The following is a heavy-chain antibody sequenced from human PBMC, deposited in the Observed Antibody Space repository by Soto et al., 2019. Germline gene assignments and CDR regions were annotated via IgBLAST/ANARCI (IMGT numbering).Heavy chain of an antibody. J-gene: IGHJ3*02. CDR1: GFTFSSYA. D-gene: IGHD3-22*01. CDR3: AKAPTYYDSSGVI. V-gene: IGHV3-23*01. CDR2: ISGSGGRT. Sequence: EVQLLESGGGLVQPGGSLRLSCAASGFTFSSYAMSWVRQAPGKGLEWVSAISGSGGRTYYADSVKGRFTISRDNSKNTLYLQMNSLRAEDTAVYYCAKAPTYYDSSGVIWGQGTMVTVSS.